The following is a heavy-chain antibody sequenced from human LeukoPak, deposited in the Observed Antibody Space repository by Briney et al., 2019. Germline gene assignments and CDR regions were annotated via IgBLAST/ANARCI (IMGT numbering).Heavy chain of an antibody. CDR2: ISSSSSYI. J-gene: IGHJ6*02. Sequence: GGSLRLSCAASGFTFSSSAMSWVRQAPGKGLEWVSSISSSSSYIYYADSVKGRFTISRDNAKNSLYLQMNSLRAEDTAVYYCARANTEFYDFWSGYYKDYYYYGMDVWGQGTTVTVSS. D-gene: IGHD3-3*01. V-gene: IGHV3-21*01. CDR3: ARANTEFYDFWSGYYKDYYYYGMDV. CDR1: GFTFSSSA.